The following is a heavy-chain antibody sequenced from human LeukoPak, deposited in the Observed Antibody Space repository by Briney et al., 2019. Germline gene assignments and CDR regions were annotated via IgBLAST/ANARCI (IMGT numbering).Heavy chain of an antibody. V-gene: IGHV5-10-1*01. CDR3: ARHGLVGRGSSGDIDY. CDR1: GYSFTSYW. Sequence: GESLKISCKGAGYSFTSYWISWVRQMPGKGLEWMGRIDPSDSYINYSPSFQGHVTISADKSISTAYLRCSSLKASDTAMYYCARHGLVGRGSSGDIDYWGQGTLVTVSS. CDR2: IDPSDSYI. D-gene: IGHD2-21*01. J-gene: IGHJ4*02.